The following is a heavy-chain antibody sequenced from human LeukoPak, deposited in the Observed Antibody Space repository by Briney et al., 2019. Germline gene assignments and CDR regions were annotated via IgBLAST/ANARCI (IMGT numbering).Heavy chain of an antibody. CDR2: IYYSGST. V-gene: IGHV4-31*03. J-gene: IGHJ4*02. D-gene: IGHD4-17*01. CDR3: ARCGKDGDYVQN. Sequence: SQTLSLTCTVSGGSISSGGYYWSWIRQHPGKGLEWIGYIYYSGSTYYNPSLKSRVTISVDTSKNQSSLKLSSVTAADTAVYYCARCGKDGDYVQNWGQGTLVTVSS. CDR1: GGSISSGGYY.